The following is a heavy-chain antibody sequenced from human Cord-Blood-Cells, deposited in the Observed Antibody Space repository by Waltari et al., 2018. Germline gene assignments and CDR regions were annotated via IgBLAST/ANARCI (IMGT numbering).Heavy chain of an antibody. V-gene: IGHV4-39*01. CDR2: IYYSGST. J-gene: IGHJ4*02. D-gene: IGHD1-7*01. CDR1: GGSISSSSYY. CDR3: ATYGITGTRVDY. Sequence: QLQLQESGPGLVKPSETLSLTCTVSGGSISSSSYYWGWIRQPPGKGLEWIGSIYYSGSTYYSSSLKSRVTISVATSKKQFSLKLSSVAAADTAVYYCATYGITGTRVDYWGQGTLVTVSS.